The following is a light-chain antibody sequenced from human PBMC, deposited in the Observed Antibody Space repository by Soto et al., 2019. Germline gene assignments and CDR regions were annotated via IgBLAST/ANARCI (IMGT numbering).Light chain of an antibody. Sequence: QSVLTQPPSVSGSPGQSVTISCTGTRTDVGGYLYVSWYQQYPGKAPKLMIFETNKRPSGVPDRFSAFKSGDTASLTVSGLQAEDEADYYCSSYAASNNTLVFGTGTKLTVL. CDR2: ETN. CDR3: SSYAASNNTLV. J-gene: IGLJ1*01. CDR1: RTDVGGYLY. V-gene: IGLV2-8*01.